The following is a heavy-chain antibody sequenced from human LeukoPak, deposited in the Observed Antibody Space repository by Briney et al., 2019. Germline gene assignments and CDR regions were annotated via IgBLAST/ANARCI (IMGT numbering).Heavy chain of an antibody. J-gene: IGHJ4*02. CDR1: GFTFGDYA. CDR3: TRVRFLEWLPDGLHFDY. CDR2: IRSKAYGGTT. V-gene: IGHV3-49*04. Sequence: GGSLRLSCTASGFTFGDYAMSWVRQAPGKGLEWVGFIRSKAYGGTTEYAASVKGRFTISRDDSKSIAYLQMNSLKTEDTAVYYCTRVRFLEWLPDGLHFDYWGQGTLVTVSS. D-gene: IGHD3-3*01.